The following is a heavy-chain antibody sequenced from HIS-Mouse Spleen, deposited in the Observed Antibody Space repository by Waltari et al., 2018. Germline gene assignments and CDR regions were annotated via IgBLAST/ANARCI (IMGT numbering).Heavy chain of an antibody. Sequence: EVQLLESGGGLVQPGGSLSLSCAASGFTFSSYAMSWVRQAPGKWLVGVSAFRGRGVCTYFADSVRGRFTISRDNSKNTLYLQMNSLRAEDTAVYYCAKGGLMVYAIGDYWGQGTLVTVSS. CDR2: FRGRGVCT. V-gene: IGHV3-23*01. CDR1: GFTFSSYA. CDR3: AKGGLMVYAIGDY. D-gene: IGHD2-8*01. J-gene: IGHJ4*02.